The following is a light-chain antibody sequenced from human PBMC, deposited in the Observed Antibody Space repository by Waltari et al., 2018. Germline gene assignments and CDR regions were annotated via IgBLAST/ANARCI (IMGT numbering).Light chain of an antibody. J-gene: IGKJ1*01. CDR3: QKYVNLPAT. CDR2: DAS. CDR1: QSVGKY. V-gene: IGKV3-20*01. Sequence: EIVLTQSPGTLSLSPGERATLSCRASQSVGKYLAWYQQKPGQAPRLLMYDASTRATDIPDRFSGSGSGTDFSLTISRLEPEDFAVYYCQKYVNLPATFGQGTKVEIK.